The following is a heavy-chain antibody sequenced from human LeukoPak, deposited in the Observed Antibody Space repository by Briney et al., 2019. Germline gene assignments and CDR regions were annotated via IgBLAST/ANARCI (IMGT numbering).Heavy chain of an antibody. CDR1: GGSFSGYY. J-gene: IGHJ4*02. D-gene: IGHD1-26*01. CDR3: ARDGGGSYVHADFDY. V-gene: IGHV4-34*01. CDR2: INHSGST. Sequence: SETLSLTCAAYGGSFSGYYWSWIRQPPGKGLEWIGEINHSGSTNYNPSLKSRVTISVDTSKNQFSLKLSSVTAADTAVYYCARDGGGSYVHADFDYWGQGTLVTVSS.